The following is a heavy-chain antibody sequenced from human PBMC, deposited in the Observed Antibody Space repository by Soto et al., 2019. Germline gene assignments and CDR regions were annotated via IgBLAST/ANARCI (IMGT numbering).Heavy chain of an antibody. CDR1: GASISRYY. Sequence: SETLSLTCTVSGASISRYYWSWIRQSPGKGLEWIGYLYNTGSTIYNPSLKSRVTISVNTSKNQFSLKMNSVTAADTAVYYCARVVGGYYYGMDVWGQGTTVTVSS. V-gene: IGHV4-59*01. CDR3: ARVVGGYYYGMDV. CDR2: LYNTGST. J-gene: IGHJ6*02. D-gene: IGHD2-2*01.